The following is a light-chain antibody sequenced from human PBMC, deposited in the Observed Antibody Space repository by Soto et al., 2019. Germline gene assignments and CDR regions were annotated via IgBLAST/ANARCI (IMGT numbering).Light chain of an antibody. J-gene: IGLJ2*01. CDR1: NIGSRS. V-gene: IGLV3-21*04. CDR2: YDR. CDR3: QVWDSGSGHRV. Sequence: SYELTQPPSVSVAPGRTARITCWVNNIGSRSVHWYQQMPGQAPLWVIYYDRDRPSGIPERFSGSNSGNTATLTINRVEAGDETSYYCQVWDSGSGHRVFGGGTKLTVL.